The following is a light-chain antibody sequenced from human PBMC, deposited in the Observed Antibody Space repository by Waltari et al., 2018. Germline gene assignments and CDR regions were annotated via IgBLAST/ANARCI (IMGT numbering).Light chain of an antibody. CDR2: GAS. CDR3: QQYDNWPPYT. V-gene: IGKV3-15*01. Sequence: IVMTQSPATMPVSPGERATLPCRASQSVSINLAWYQQKPGQAPRLLIYGASTRATGIPARFSGTGSGTEFSLTISSLQSEDVAVYYCQQYDNWPPYTFGQGTNLEIK. J-gene: IGKJ2*01. CDR1: QSVSIN.